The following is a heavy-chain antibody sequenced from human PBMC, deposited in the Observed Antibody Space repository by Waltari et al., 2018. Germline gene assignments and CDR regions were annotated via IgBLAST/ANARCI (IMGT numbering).Heavy chain of an antibody. J-gene: IGHJ4*02. Sequence: QVQLVQSGAEVKKPGASVKVSCKASGYTFTSYDINWVRQDTGQGLEWMGWINPNSGNTGYAQKFQGRVTMTRNTSISTAYMELSSLRSEDTAVYYCARAYIAARYYFNYWGQGTLVTVSS. D-gene: IGHD6-6*01. V-gene: IGHV1-8*01. CDR3: ARAYIAARYYFNY. CDR2: INPNSGNT. CDR1: GYTFTSYD.